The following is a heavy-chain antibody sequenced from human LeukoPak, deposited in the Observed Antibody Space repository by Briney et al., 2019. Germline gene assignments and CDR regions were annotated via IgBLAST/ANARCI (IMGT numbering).Heavy chain of an antibody. V-gene: IGHV4-59*01. CDR2: IYYTGST. CDR3: ARVIGAFRRFDY. CDR1: GGSINSYY. J-gene: IGHJ4*02. D-gene: IGHD1-26*01. Sequence: PSETLSLTCTVSGGSINSYYWSWIRQPPGKGLEWIGYIYYTGSTNYNPSLKSRVTISVDTSKNLFSLKLSSVTAADTAVYYCARVIGAFRRFDYWGQGTLVTVSS.